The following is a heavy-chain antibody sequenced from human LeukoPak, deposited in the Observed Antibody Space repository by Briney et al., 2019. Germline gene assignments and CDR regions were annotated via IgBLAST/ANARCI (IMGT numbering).Heavy chain of an antibody. D-gene: IGHD2/OR15-2a*01. J-gene: IGHJ5*02. CDR2: ISGSGGST. V-gene: IGHV3-23*01. Sequence: PGGSLRLSCAASGFTFSSYAMSWVRQAPGKGLEWVSAISGSGGSTYYADSVKGRFTISRDNSKNTLYLQVNSLRVEDAAVYYCARVVLSGAYQIDLWGQGTLVTVSS. CDR3: ARVVLSGAYQIDL. CDR1: GFTFSSYA.